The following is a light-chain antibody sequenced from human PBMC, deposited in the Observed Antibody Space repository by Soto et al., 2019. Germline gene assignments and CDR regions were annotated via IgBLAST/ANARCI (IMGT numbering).Light chain of an antibody. CDR3: QQYNNWLRT. CDR2: GAS. Sequence: IVMAQSTSAVCGAGRERGTLWWRASQSVSSNLAWYQQKRGQAPRLLIYGASSRATGIPARFSGSGSGTEFTLTIGSLQSDDLAVHYSQQYNNWLRTFGQGTKVDIK. V-gene: IGKV3-15*01. J-gene: IGKJ2*01. CDR1: QSVSSN.